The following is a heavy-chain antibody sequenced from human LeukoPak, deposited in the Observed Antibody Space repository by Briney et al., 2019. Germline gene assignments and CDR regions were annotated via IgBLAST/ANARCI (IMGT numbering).Heavy chain of an antibody. CDR1: GGSFSVYY. V-gene: IGHV4-34*01. CDR2: INHSGST. Sequence: SETLSLTCAVYGGSFSVYYWSWIRQPPGKGLEWIGEINHSGSTNYNPSLKSRVTISVDTSKNQFSLKLSSVTAADTAVYYCARDSSADAFDIWGQGTMVTVSS. D-gene: IGHD2-15*01. J-gene: IGHJ3*02. CDR3: ARDSSADAFDI.